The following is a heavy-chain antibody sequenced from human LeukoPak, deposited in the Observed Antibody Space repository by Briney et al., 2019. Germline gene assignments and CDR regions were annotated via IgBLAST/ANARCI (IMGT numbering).Heavy chain of an antibody. CDR2: INQDGGEK. Sequence: PGGSLRLSCAASGLTFTTYYMSWVRQAPGKGREWVANINQDGGEKNYVDSVKGRFTISRDNAKNSLYLQMNSLRAEDTAVYYCAELGITMIGGVWGKGTTVTISS. D-gene: IGHD3-10*02. CDR3: AELGITMIGGV. J-gene: IGHJ6*04. V-gene: IGHV3-7*01. CDR1: GLTFTTYY.